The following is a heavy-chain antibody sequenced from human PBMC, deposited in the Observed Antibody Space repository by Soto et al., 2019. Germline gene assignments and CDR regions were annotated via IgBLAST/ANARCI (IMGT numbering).Heavy chain of an antibody. J-gene: IGHJ6*02. Sequence: QVQLVQSGAEVKKPGSSVKVSCKASGGTFSSYTISWVRQAPGQGLEWMGRIIAILGIANYAQKFQGRVTITADKSTSTAYMELSSLRSEDTAVYYCACSSTSAKYYYYGMDVWGQGTTVTVSS. D-gene: IGHD2-2*01. CDR3: ACSSTSAKYYYYGMDV. CDR1: GGTFSSYT. CDR2: IIAILGIA. V-gene: IGHV1-69*02.